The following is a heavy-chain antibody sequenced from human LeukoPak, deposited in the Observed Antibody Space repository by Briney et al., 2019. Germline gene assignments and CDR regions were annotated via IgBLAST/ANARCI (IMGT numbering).Heavy chain of an antibody. CDR1: GFTFSSYA. J-gene: IGHJ6*04. CDR3: VKAGASGLYGMDV. Sequence: GGSLRLSCAASGFTFSSYAMSWVRQAPGKGLEWVSAISGSGGSTYYADSVKGRFTISRDNAKNTLYLQMNSLGAEDTAVYYCVKAGASGLYGMDVWGEGTTVTVSS. V-gene: IGHV3-23*01. CDR2: ISGSGGST.